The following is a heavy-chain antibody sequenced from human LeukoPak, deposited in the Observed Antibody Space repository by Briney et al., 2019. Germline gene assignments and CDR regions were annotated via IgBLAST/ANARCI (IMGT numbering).Heavy chain of an antibody. Sequence: GGSLRLSCAASGFTFSSYSMNWVRQAPGKGLEWVSYISSSGSTIYYADSVKGRFTISRDNAKNSLYLQMHSLRAEDTAVYYCAREDNWFDPWGQGTLVTVSS. CDR3: AREDNWFDP. CDR2: ISSSGSTI. V-gene: IGHV3-48*04. CDR1: GFTFSSYS. J-gene: IGHJ5*02.